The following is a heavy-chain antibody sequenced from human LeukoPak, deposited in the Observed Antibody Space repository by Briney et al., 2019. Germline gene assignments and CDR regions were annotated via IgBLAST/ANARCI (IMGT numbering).Heavy chain of an antibody. V-gene: IGHV1-2*02. J-gene: IGHJ3*02. CDR2: INPNSGGT. D-gene: IGHD1-26*01. Sequence: ASVKVCCKASGYTFTGYYMHCVGQAPGQGLEWMGWINPNSGGTNYAQKFQGRVTMTRDTSISTAYMELSRLRSDDTAVYHCARTIVGALSGAFDIWGQGTMVTVSS. CDR1: GYTFTGYY. CDR3: ARTIVGALSGAFDI.